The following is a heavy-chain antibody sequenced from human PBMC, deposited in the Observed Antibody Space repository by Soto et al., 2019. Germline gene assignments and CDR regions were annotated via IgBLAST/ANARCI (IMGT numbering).Heavy chain of an antibody. D-gene: IGHD1-1*01. CDR1: GGTFSSYA. CDR2: IIPIFGTA. V-gene: IGHV1-69*13. J-gene: IGHJ6*02. CDR3: AREGTEMATIGNYYGMDV. Sequence: SVKVSCKASGGTFSSYAISWVRQAPGQGLEWMGGIIPIFGTANYAQKFQGRVTITADESTSTAYMELSSLRSEDTAVYYCAREGTEMATIGNYYGMDVWGQGTTVTVSS.